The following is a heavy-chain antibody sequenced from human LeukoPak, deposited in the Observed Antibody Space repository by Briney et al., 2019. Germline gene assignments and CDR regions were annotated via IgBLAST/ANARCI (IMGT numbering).Heavy chain of an antibody. CDR2: XXXIFGTA. CDR3: ARMSYCSGGSCLGFGMDV. J-gene: IGHJ6*04. Sequence: SVKVSCKASGGTFSSYAISWVRQAPGQGLEWXXXXXXIFGTANYAQKFQGRVTITADKSTSTAYMELSSLRSEDTAVYYCARMSYCSGGSCLGFGMDVWGKGTTVTVSS. D-gene: IGHD2-15*01. CDR1: GGTFSSYA. V-gene: IGHV1-69*06.